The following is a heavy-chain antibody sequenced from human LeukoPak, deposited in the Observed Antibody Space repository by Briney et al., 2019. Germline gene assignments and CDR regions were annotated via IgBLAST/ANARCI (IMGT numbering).Heavy chain of an antibody. V-gene: IGHV3-66*02. D-gene: IGHD5-18*01. CDR1: GFTVSNNY. J-gene: IGHJ4*02. CDR3: ARDRYSYGYALDC. CDR2: IYSGGST. Sequence: GGSLRLSCTAPGFTVSNNYMSWVRQAPGKGLEWVSVIYSGGSTYHADSVKGRFIISRDNSKNTLNLQMNSLRVEDSAVYYCARDRYSYGYALDCWGQGTLVTVSS.